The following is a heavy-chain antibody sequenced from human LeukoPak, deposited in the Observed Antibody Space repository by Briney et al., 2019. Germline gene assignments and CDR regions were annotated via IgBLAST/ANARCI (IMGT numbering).Heavy chain of an antibody. Sequence: SQTLSLTCAISGDSVSSNSAAWNWIRQSPSRGLEWLGRTYYRSKWYNDYAVSVKSRITINPDTSKNQFSLQLNSVTPEVTAVYYCAKVATLWFGELSRNYYYMDVWGKGTTVTVSS. V-gene: IGHV6-1*01. CDR2: TYYRSKWYN. J-gene: IGHJ6*03. CDR3: AKVATLWFGELSRNYYYMDV. D-gene: IGHD3-10*01. CDR1: GDSVSSNSAA.